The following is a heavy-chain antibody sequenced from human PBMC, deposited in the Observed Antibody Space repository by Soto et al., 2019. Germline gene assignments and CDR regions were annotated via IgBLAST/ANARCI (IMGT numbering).Heavy chain of an antibody. CDR1: GGSISSGDYY. V-gene: IGHV4-30-4*01. D-gene: IGHD5-18*01. J-gene: IGHJ4*02. CDR2: IYYSGST. CDR3: ARATVDTAMVVFDY. Sequence: SETLSLTCTVSGGSISSGDYYWSWIRQPPGKGLEWIGYIYYSGSTYYNPSLKSRVTISVDTSKNQFSLKLSSVTAADTAVYYCARATVDTAMVVFDYWGQGTLVTVSS.